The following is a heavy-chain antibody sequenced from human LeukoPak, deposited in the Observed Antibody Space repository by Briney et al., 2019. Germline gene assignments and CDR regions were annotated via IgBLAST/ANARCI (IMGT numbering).Heavy chain of an antibody. Sequence: ASVKVSCKASGYTFTSYGISWVRQAPGQGLEWMGWISAYNGNTNYAQKLQGRVTMTTDTSTSTAYMELRSLRSDDTAVYYCARDSLAYGDHEGYFDFWGRGTLVTVSS. D-gene: IGHD4-17*01. V-gene: IGHV1-18*01. J-gene: IGHJ2*01. CDR1: GYTFTSYG. CDR3: ARDSLAYGDHEGYFDF. CDR2: ISAYNGNT.